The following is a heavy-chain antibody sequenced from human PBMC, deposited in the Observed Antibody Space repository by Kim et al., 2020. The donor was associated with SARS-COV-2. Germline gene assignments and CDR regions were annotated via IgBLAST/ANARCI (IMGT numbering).Heavy chain of an antibody. Sequence: YNPSLKSRVTISVDTSKNQFSLKLSSVTAADAAVYYCARVYGSGSYPFDPWGQGTLVTVSS. CDR3: ARVYGSGSYPFDP. D-gene: IGHD3-10*01. J-gene: IGHJ5*02. V-gene: IGHV4-39*01.